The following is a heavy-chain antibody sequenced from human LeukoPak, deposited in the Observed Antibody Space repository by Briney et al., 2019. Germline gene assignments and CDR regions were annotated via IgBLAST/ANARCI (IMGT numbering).Heavy chain of an antibody. J-gene: IGHJ4*02. CDR3: ARYCSGGSCVDY. V-gene: IGHV1-2*02. CDR1: GYTFTGYY. D-gene: IGHD2-15*01. Sequence: ASVKVSCKASGYTFTGYYMHWVRQAPGQGLKWMGWINPNSGGTNYAQRFQGRVTMTRDTSISTAYMELSRLRSDDTAVHYCARYCSGGSCVDYWGQGTLVTVSS. CDR2: INPNSGGT.